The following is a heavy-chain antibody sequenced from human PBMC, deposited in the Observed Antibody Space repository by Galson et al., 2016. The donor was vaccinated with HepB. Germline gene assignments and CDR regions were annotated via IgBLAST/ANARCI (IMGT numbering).Heavy chain of an antibody. CDR3: ARGGGTSSYYYWGMDV. Sequence: SLRLSCADSGFTFSTYGMHWVRQAPGEGLEWVAAISFEGNNQHYADSVKGRFTVSRDNSKNTLYLQMNNLAPDDTAIYYCARGGGTSSYYYWGMDVWGQGTTVTVSS. J-gene: IGHJ6*02. D-gene: IGHD1-14*01. V-gene: IGHV3-30*03. CDR1: GFTFSTYG. CDR2: ISFEGNNQ.